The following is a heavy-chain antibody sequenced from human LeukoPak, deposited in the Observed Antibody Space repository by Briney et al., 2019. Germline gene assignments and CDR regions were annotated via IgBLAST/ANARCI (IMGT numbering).Heavy chain of an antibody. D-gene: IGHD1-7*01. CDR3: ARGGWGTAIDY. CDR1: GFTFSSYA. CDR2: ISGSGPYT. J-gene: IGHJ4*02. Sequence: GGSLRLSCAASGFTFSSYAMSWVRQAPGKGLEWVSGISGSGPYTFYTDSVKGRFTISRDNAKNTVDLQMNSLRAEDTAVYYCARGGWGTAIDYLGQGTLVTVSS. V-gene: IGHV3-23*01.